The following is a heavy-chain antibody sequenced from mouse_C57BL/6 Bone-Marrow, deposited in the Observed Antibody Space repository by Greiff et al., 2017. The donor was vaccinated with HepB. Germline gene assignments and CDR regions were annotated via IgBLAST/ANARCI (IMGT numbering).Heavy chain of an antibody. CDR2: IWRGGST. Sequence: QVQLQQSGPGLVQPSQSLSITCTVSGFSLTSYGVHWVRQSPGKGLEWLGVIWRGGSTDYNAAFMSRLSITKDNSKSQVFFKMNSLQADDTAIYYCAKNPPYYVSSSFAMDYWGQGTSVTVSS. J-gene: IGHJ4*01. D-gene: IGHD1-1*01. V-gene: IGHV2-5*01. CDR3: AKNPPYYVSSSFAMDY. CDR1: GFSLTSYG.